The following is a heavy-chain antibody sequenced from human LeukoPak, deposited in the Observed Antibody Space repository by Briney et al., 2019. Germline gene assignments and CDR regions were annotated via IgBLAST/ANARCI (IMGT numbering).Heavy chain of an antibody. V-gene: IGHV4-34*01. CDR3: ARTPYQPAYYYYMDV. CDR1: GGSFSSYY. Sequence: SETLSLTCVVYGGSFSSYYWSWIRQPPGKGLEWIGEINHSGSTNYNPSLKSRVTISVDTSKNQFSLKLSSVTAADTAVYYCARTPYQPAYYYYMDVWGKGTTVTVS. CDR2: INHSGST. D-gene: IGHD2-2*01. J-gene: IGHJ6*03.